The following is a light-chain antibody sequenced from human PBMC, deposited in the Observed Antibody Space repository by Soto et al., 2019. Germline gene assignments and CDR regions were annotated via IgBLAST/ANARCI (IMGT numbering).Light chain of an antibody. V-gene: IGKV3-11*01. CDR1: QSVSSY. CDR2: DAS. J-gene: IGKJ3*01. Sequence: EIVLTQSPATLSLSPGERATLSCRASQSVSSYLAWYQQKPGQAPRLLIYDASNRATGIPARFSGSGSGTDFTLTLSILEPEDFSVYYCPQRSNWPLPFGPGTKVDIK. CDR3: PQRSNWPLP.